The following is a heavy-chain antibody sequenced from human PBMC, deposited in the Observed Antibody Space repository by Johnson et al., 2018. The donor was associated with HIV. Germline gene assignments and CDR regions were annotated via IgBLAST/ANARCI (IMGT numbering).Heavy chain of an antibody. V-gene: IGHV3-30*02. CDR2: IQNDGTNK. Sequence: QVQLVESGGGVVQPGESLTLSCAASGFTFSNYGVHWVRQAPGKGLEWVAFIQNDGTNKYYADFVKGRFTISRDNSRNTVYLQMSNLRTEETAVYYCTRGTSGWFNDAFDIWGQGTMVTVSS. CDR1: GFTFSNYG. D-gene: IGHD6-19*01. CDR3: TRGTSGWFNDAFDI. J-gene: IGHJ3*02.